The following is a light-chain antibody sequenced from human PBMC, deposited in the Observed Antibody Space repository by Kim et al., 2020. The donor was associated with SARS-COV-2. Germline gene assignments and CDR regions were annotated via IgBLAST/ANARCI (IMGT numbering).Light chain of an antibody. J-gene: IGKJ2*01. CDR3: QQYINWPFT. CDR2: GAS. V-gene: IGKV3-15*01. CDR1: QSVGTN. Sequence: SVSPGERATLSCRASQSVGTNLAWYQQKPGQAPRLLIYGASTRATGIPARFSGSGSGTEFTLTISSLQSEDFAAYHCQQYINWPFTFGQGTKLEI.